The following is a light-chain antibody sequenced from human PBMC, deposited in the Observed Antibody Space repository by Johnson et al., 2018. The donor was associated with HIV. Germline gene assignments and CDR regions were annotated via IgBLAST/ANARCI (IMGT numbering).Light chain of an antibody. CDR3: GTWDTSLNAYV. Sequence: QSVLTQPPSVSAAPGQKVTISCSGSSSNIGNNYVSWYQQLPGTAPKLLICENNKRPSGIPDRFSGSKSGTSATLDITGLQTGDEADYYCGTWDTSLNAYVFGTVTKVTVL. CDR2: ENN. J-gene: IGLJ1*01. V-gene: IGLV1-51*02. CDR1: SSNIGNNY.